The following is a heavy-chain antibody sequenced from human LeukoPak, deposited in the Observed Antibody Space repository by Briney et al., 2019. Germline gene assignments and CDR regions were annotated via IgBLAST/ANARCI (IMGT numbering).Heavy chain of an antibody. Sequence: GESLKISCKGSGYSFASYRIGWVRQMPGKGLEWMGIIYPGDSDTRYSPSFQGQVTISADKSISTAYLQWSSLKASDTAMYYCARQYSSGGNWFDPWGQGTLVTVSS. CDR1: GYSFASYR. V-gene: IGHV5-51*01. J-gene: IGHJ5*02. CDR3: ARQYSSGGNWFDP. D-gene: IGHD6-19*01. CDR2: IYPGDSDT.